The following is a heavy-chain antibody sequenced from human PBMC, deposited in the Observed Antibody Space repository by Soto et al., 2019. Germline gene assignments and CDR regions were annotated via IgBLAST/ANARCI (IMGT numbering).Heavy chain of an antibody. V-gene: IGHV4-4*07. Sequence: SETLSLTCTVSGASISGFYWSWIRKSAGKGLEWIGRIYATGTTDYNPSLKSRVMMSVDTSKKQFSLKLRSVTAADTAVYYCVRGGTKTLRDWFDTWGQGISVTVSS. D-gene: IGHD1-1*01. CDR3: VRGGTKTLRDWFDT. CDR1: GASISGFY. CDR2: IYATGTT. J-gene: IGHJ5*02.